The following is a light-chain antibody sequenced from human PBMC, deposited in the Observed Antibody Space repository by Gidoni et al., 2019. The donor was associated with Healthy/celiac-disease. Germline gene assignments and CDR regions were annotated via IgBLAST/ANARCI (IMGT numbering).Light chain of an antibody. CDR1: QGISSY. CDR3: QPLNSYPLT. CDR2: TAS. Sequence: DIQLTQSPSFLSASVGDRVTITCRVSQGISSYLAWYQQKPGKAPKLLIYTASTLQSGVPSRFSGSGSGTEFTLTISSLQPEDFATYYCQPLNSYPLTFGGGPTVEIK. V-gene: IGKV1-9*01. J-gene: IGKJ4*01.